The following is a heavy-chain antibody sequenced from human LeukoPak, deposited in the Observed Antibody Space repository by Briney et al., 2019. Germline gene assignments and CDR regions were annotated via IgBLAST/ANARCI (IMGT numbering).Heavy chain of an antibody. V-gene: IGHV3-30*02. D-gene: IGHD3-10*01. CDR1: GFTFSSYG. CDR3: AKDKTVPSYYFYYYMDV. J-gene: IGHJ6*03. Sequence: GGSLRLSCAASGFTFSSYGMHWVRQAPGKGLEWVAFIQNDGSNKYYADSVKGRFTISRDNSKKTLYLQTNSLRPEDTAVYYCAKDKTVPSYYFYYYMDVWGKGTTVTVAS. CDR2: IQNDGSNK.